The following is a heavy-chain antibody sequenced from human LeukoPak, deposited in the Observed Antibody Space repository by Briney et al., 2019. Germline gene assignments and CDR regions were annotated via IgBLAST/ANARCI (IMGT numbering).Heavy chain of an antibody. CDR3: ARDLGYSNYLSYYYGMDV. CDR1: GFTFSSYS. V-gene: IGHV3-48*01. D-gene: IGHD4-11*01. J-gene: IGHJ6*02. Sequence: GGSLRLSCAASGFTFSSYSMNWVRQAPGKGLEWVSYISSSSSTIYYADSVKGRFTISRDNAKNSLYLQMNSLRAEDTAVYYCARDLGYSNYLSYYYGMDVWGQGTTVTVSS. CDR2: ISSSSSTI.